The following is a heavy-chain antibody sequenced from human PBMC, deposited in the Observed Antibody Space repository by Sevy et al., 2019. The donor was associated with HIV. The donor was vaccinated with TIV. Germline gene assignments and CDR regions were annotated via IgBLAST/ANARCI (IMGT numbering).Heavy chain of an antibody. Sequence: GESLKISCKGSGYSFTSYWIGWVRQMPGKGLGWMGIIYPGDYNTRYSPSFQGQVTISADKSISTAYLQWSSLKASGTAMYYCARQNALGEVGYWGQGTLVTVSS. J-gene: IGHJ4*02. CDR1: GYSFTSYW. CDR3: ARQNALGEVGY. V-gene: IGHV5-51*01. D-gene: IGHD2-2*01. CDR2: IYPGDYNT.